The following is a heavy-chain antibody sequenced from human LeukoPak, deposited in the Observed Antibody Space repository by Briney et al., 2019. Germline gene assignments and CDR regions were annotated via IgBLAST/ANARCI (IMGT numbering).Heavy chain of an antibody. Sequence: PSETLSLTCTVSGVSISSYYWSWIRQPPAKGLEWIEYIYDSGSTKYNPSLKSRVTMSLDTSKNQFSLNLRPVTAADTAVYYCVATAAGLPYWGQGILVTVSS. CDR2: IYDSGST. J-gene: IGHJ4*02. CDR3: VATAAGLPY. D-gene: IGHD6-13*01. CDR1: GVSISSYY. V-gene: IGHV4-59*01.